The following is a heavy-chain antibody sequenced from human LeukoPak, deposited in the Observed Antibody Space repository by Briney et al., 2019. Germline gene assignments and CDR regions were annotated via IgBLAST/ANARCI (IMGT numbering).Heavy chain of an antibody. D-gene: IGHD3-10*01. CDR3: ARGEDGITMVRGVIITAYGMDV. V-gene: IGHV1-69*10. J-gene: IGHJ6*02. Sequence: SVKVSCKASGGTFNTYAISWVRQAPGQGLEWMGRIIPILGMTNYAQKFQGRVTITADRSTTTAYMELSSLRSEDTAVYYCARGEDGITMVRGVIITAYGMDVWGQGTTVTVSS. CDR1: GGTFNTYA. CDR2: IIPILGMT.